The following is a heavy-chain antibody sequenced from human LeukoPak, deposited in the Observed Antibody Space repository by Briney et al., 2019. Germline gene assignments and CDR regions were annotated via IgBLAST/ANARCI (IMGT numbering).Heavy chain of an antibody. V-gene: IGHV3-23*01. D-gene: IGHD6-19*01. J-gene: IGHJ4*02. CDR2: ISGSGDNT. CDR3: ARDRGSGWYYFDY. CDR1: GFTFTNYA. Sequence: GGSLRLSCAASGFTFTNYAMCWVRQAPGKGLEWVSAISGSGDNTYYADSVKGRFTISRDNSRNTLYLQMNSLRAEDTALYYCARDRGSGWYYFDYWGQGTLVTVSS.